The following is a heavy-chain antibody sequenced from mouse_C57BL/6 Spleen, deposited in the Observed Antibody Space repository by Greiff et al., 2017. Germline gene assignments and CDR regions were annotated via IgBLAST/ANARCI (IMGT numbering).Heavy chain of an antibody. CDR2: IYPSDSET. D-gene: IGHD2-2*01. J-gene: IGHJ3*01. CDR1: GYTFTSYW. Sequence: QVQLQQPGAELVRPGSSVKLSCKASGYTFTSYWMDWVKQRPGQGLEWIGNIYPSDSETHYNQKFKDKATLTVDKSSSTAYMQLSSLTSEDSAVYYCARHYYGYDGFAYWGQGTLVTVSA. V-gene: IGHV1-61*01. CDR3: ARHYYGYDGFAY.